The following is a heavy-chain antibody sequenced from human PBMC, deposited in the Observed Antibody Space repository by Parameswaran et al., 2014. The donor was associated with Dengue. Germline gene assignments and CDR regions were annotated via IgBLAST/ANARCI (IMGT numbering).Heavy chain of an antibody. V-gene: IGHV4-31*02. D-gene: IGHD2-15*01. Sequence: WIRQPPGKGLEWIGYIYYSGSTYYNPSLKSRVTISVDTSKNQFSLKLSSVTAADTAVYYCARWAVVGLGNPIHDAFDIWGQGTMVTVSS. CDR2: IYYSGST. J-gene: IGHJ3*02. CDR3: ARWAVVGLGNPIHDAFDI.